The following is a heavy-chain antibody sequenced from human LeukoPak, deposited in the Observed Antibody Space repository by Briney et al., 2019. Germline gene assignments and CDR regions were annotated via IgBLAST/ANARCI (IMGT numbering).Heavy chain of an antibody. V-gene: IGHV4-59*01. Sequence: SETLSLTCTVSGGSIGSYYWSWIRQPPGKGLKWIGYIYYSGSTNYNPSLKSRVTISLDTSKNQFSMNLISVTAADTAVYYCAREGVAAAGKLDYWGQGTLVTVSS. CDR3: AREGVAAAGKLDY. J-gene: IGHJ4*02. CDR2: IYYSGST. D-gene: IGHD6-13*01. CDR1: GGSIGSYY.